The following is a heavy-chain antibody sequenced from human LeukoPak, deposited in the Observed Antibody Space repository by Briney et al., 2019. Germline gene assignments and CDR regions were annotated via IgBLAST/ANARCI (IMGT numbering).Heavy chain of an antibody. CDR3: AKDESLRSSGSYPYYFDY. D-gene: IGHD1-26*01. CDR1: GFTFSSYA. Sequence: PGGSLRLSCAASGFTFSSYAMSWVRQAPGKGLEWVSAISGSGGSTYYADSVEGRFTISRDNSKNTLYLQMNSLRAEDTAVYYCAKDESLRSSGSYPYYFDYWGQGTLVTVSS. V-gene: IGHV3-23*01. J-gene: IGHJ4*02. CDR2: ISGSGGST.